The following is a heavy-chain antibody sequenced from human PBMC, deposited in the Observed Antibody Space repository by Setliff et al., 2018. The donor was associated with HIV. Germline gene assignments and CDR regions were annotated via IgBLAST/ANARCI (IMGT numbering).Heavy chain of an antibody. CDR2: ISLDSRAI. CDR1: GFTFSSFA. Sequence: GGSLRLSCAASGFTFSSFAMNWVRQAPGKGLEWISYISLDSRAIYYADSVRGRFTISRDNARDSLDLQMNSLRGEDTAVYYCARVAVGSYNWFDPWGQGTLVTVSS. D-gene: IGHD6-13*01. CDR3: ARVAVGSYNWFDP. J-gene: IGHJ5*02. V-gene: IGHV3-48*04.